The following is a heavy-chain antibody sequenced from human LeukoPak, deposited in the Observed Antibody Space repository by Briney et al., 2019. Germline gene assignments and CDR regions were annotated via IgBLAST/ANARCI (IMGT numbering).Heavy chain of an antibody. D-gene: IGHD3-16*02. CDR1: GFTFSNYA. Sequence: PGGSLRLSCVASGFTFSNYAMSWIRQAPGKGLEWVSSISVGGTTTYYADSVKGRFTISRDNAKNSLYLQMNGLRAEDTAVYYCARDRTPPYYDYVWGSYRHPFDYWGQGTLVTVSS. CDR3: ARDRTPPYYDYVWGSYRHPFDY. V-gene: IGHV3-11*04. CDR2: ISVGGTTT. J-gene: IGHJ4*02.